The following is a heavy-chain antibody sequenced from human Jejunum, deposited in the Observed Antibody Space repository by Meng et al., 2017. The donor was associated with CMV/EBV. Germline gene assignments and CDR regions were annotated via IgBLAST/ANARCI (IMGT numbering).Heavy chain of an antibody. J-gene: IGHJ4*02. CDR2: IYSGGST. CDR3: ARGDYYERGYYFDY. V-gene: IGHV3-53*01. CDR1: GGSITNYY. Sequence: SGGSITNYYWSWIRQAPGKGLEWVSLIYSGGSTYYADSVKGRFTVSRDNSKNTLYLQMNSLRAEDTAVYYCARGDYYERGYYFDYWGQGTLVTVSS. D-gene: IGHD3-22*01.